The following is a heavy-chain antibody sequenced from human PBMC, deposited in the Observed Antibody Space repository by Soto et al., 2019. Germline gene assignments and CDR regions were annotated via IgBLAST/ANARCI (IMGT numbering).Heavy chain of an antibody. D-gene: IGHD3-16*01. J-gene: IGHJ3*02. CDR3: ARLHMITFGGHVYRPFDT. V-gene: IGHV4-4*02. CDR2: TSHSGST. Sequence: QVQLQESGPGLVKPSGTLSLTCAVSGGSIGSNNWWSWVRQPPGKGLEWIGETSHSGSTNYNPSLKSRVTISVDTSNNHFFLDLTSVTAADTAVYYCARLHMITFGGHVYRPFDTWGQGTLVTVSS. CDR1: GGSIGSNNW.